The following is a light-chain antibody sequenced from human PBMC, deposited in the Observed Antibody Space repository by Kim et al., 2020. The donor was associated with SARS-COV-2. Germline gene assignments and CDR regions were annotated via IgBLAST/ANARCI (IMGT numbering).Light chain of an antibody. CDR2: GAF. V-gene: IGKV3-15*01. CDR3: QQCSNWPYT. Sequence: EIVMTQSPATLSVSPGERATLSCRASQSISSNLAWYQQKPGQSPRLLMYGAFSRAPGIPARFSGRGSGTEFTLTISSLQSEDFAVYYCQQCSNWPYTFGQGTKLEIK. CDR1: QSISSN. J-gene: IGKJ2*01.